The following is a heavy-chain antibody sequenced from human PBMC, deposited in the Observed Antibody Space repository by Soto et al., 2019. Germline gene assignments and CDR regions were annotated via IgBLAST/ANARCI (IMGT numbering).Heavy chain of an antibody. J-gene: IGHJ6*02. D-gene: IGHD2-15*01. CDR3: AKDTVPFGYCSGGSCYSRDYYYGMDV. V-gene: IGHV3-9*01. CDR1: GFTFDDYA. Sequence: PGGSLRLSCAASGFTFDDYAMHWVRQAPGKGLEWVSGISWNSGSIGYADSVKGRFTISRDNAKNSLYLQMNSLRAEDTALYYCAKDTVPFGYCSGGSCYSRDYYYGMDVWGQGTTVTVSS. CDR2: ISWNSGSI.